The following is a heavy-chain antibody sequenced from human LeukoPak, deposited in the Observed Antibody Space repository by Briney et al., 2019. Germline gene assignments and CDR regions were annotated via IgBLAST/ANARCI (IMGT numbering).Heavy chain of an antibody. Sequence: SQTLSLTCTVSGGSISSGGYYWSWIRQHPGKGLEWIGSIYYSGSTYYNPSLKSRVTISVDTSKNQFSLKLSSVTAADTAVYYCARRYSSGWFDPGYYFDYWGQGTLVTVSS. CDR2: IYYSGST. V-gene: IGHV4-39*01. CDR3: ARRYSSGWFDPGYYFDY. D-gene: IGHD6-19*01. CDR1: GGSISSGGYY. J-gene: IGHJ4*02.